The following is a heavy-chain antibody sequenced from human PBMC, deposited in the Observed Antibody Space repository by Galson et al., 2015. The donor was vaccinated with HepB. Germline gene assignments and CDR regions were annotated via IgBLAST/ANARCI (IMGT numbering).Heavy chain of an antibody. CDR2: ISDDGSNK. D-gene: IGHD3-10*02. Sequence: FTFSTSGMHWVRQAPGRWLEGVAAISDDGSNKHSTDSVKGRFIISRDNSKNTLFLQMNSLRVEDTAVYYCTKGAYRNILMSGGWFDPWGQGTLVSVSS. J-gene: IGHJ5*02. CDR3: TKGAYRNILMSGGWFDP. V-gene: IGHV3-30*18. CDR1: FTFSTSG.